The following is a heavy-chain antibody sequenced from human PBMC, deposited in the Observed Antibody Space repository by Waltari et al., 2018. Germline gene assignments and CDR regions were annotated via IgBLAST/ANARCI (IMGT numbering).Heavy chain of an antibody. D-gene: IGHD6-13*01. CDR3: ARVGPYSTSYYFDT. V-gene: IGHV3-48*01. Sequence: DVQLVESGGGLMQPGGSLRLSCAVSGFTLRSYNMNWVRQAPGKGLEGGSYISSGSDTRYYADSVKGRFTISRDNAQNSLYLEMNSLRGEDTAVYYCARVGPYSTSYYFDTWGQGTLVTVSS. CDR2: ISSGSDTR. J-gene: IGHJ4*01. CDR1: GFTLRSYN.